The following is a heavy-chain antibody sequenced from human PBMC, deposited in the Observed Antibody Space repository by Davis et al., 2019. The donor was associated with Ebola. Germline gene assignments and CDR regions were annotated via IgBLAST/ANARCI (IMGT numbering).Heavy chain of an antibody. CDR1: GFTFSSYS. Sequence: GESLKIPCAASGFTFSSYSMNWVRQAPGKWLEWVSSISSSSSYIYYADSVKGRFTISRDNAKNSLYLQMNSLRAEDTAVYYCARDQPASYDFWSGWYYYYGMDVWGQGTTVTVSS. CDR3: ARDQPASYDFWSGWYYYYGMDV. CDR2: ISSSSSYI. D-gene: IGHD3-3*01. J-gene: IGHJ6*02. V-gene: IGHV3-21*01.